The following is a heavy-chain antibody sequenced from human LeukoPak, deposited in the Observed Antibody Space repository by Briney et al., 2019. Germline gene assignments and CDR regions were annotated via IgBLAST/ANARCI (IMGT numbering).Heavy chain of an antibody. CDR2: MSASGGST. CDR3: AKGKHAAAGPNWFDP. D-gene: IGHD6-13*01. V-gene: IGHV3-23*01. J-gene: IGHJ5*02. Sequence: GGSLRLSCAASGFTFSSYAMSWVRQAPGKGLAWVSVMSASGGSTYYADSVKGRFTISRDNSKNTLYLQMNSLRAEDTAVYYCAKGKHAAAGPNWFDPWGQGILVTVSS. CDR1: GFTFSSYA.